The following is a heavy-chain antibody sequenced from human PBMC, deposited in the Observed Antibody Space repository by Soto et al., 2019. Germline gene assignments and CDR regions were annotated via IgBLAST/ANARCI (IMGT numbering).Heavy chain of an antibody. J-gene: IGHJ6*02. Sequence: ASVKVSCKVSGYTLTELSMHWVRQPPGKGLEWMGGFDPEDAETIYARRFQGRVTMTEDTSAGTAYMELSSLRSEDTAVYYCADGVVPYGMDLWGPGTTVTVSS. CDR1: GYTLTELS. D-gene: IGHD2-8*01. V-gene: IGHV1-24*01. CDR3: ADGVVPYGMDL. CDR2: FDPEDAET.